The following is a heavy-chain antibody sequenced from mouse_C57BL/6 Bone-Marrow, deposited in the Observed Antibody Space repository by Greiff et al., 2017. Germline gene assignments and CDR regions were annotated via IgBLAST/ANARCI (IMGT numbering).Heavy chain of an antibody. CDR3: AKTPPYYYEDYYAMDY. V-gene: IGHV2-5*01. D-gene: IGHD1-1*01. Sequence: VHLVESGPGLVQPSQSLSITCTVSGFSLTSYGVHWVRQSPGKGLEWLGVIWRGGSTDYNAAFMSRLSITKDNSKSQVFFKMNRLQADDTAIYYCAKTPPYYYEDYYAMDYWGQGTSVTVSS. CDR1: GFSLTSYG. J-gene: IGHJ4*01. CDR2: IWRGGST.